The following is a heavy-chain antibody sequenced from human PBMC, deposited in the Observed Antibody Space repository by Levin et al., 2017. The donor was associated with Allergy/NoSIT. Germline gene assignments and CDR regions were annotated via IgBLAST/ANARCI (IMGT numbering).Heavy chain of an antibody. D-gene: IGHD6-13*01. CDR2: ISYDGSNK. CDR1: GFTFSSYG. J-gene: IGHJ5*02. CDR3: AKEAESSSWYGNWFDP. Sequence: SCAASGFTFSSYGMHWVRQAPGKGLEWVAVISYDGSNKYYADSVKGRFTISRDNSKNTLYLQMNSLRAEDTAVYYCAKEAESSSWYGNWFDPWGQGTLVTVSS. V-gene: IGHV3-30*18.